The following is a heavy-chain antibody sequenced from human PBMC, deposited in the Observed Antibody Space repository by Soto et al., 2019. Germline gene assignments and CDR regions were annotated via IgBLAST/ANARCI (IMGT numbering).Heavy chain of an antibody. V-gene: IGHV4-39*01. CDR3: ARYLRIVAAYMYYIDH. D-gene: IGHD2-15*01. Sequence: SETLSLTCTVSGGSISNSSYLWDWVRQPPGKGLQWIGSVSYSGSTYYNPSLKSRVTISVDTSKTQSSLRLSSVTAADTAVFYCARYLRIVAAYMYYIDHWGQGTLVTVSS. J-gene: IGHJ4*02. CDR1: GGSISNSSYL. CDR2: VSYSGST.